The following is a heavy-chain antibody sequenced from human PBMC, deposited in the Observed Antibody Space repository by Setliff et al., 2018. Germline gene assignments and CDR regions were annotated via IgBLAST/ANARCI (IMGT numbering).Heavy chain of an antibody. V-gene: IGHV4-59*11. D-gene: IGHD6-19*01. Sequence: SETLSLTCTVSGGSISSHYWSWIRQPPGKGLEWIGSIYYSGSTNYNPSLKSRVTISVDTYKNQFSLKLSSVTAADTAVYYCARDRSSIAVAGGGVDYWGQGTLVTVSS. J-gene: IGHJ4*02. CDR3: ARDRSSIAVAGGGVDY. CDR1: GGSISSHY. CDR2: IYYSGST.